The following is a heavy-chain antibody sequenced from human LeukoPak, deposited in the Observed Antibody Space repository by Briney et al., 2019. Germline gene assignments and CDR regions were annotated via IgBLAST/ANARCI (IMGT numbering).Heavy chain of an antibody. CDR1: GGSISSYY. J-gene: IGHJ4*02. CDR3: ARRAVGAIDY. CDR2: IYYSGST. V-gene: IGHV4-59*08. Sequence: SETLSLTCTVSGGSISSYYWSWIRQPPGKGLEWIGYIYYSGSTNYNPSLKSRVTISVGTSKNQFSLKLSSVTAADTAVYYCARRAVGAIDYWGQGTLVTVSS. D-gene: IGHD1-26*01.